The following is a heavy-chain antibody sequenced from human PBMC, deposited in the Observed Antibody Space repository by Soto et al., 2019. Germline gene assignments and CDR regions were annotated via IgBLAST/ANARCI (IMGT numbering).Heavy chain of an antibody. J-gene: IGHJ5*02. CDR2: IYYSGST. CDR3: AGSAAVAGQKYNWFDP. D-gene: IGHD6-19*01. CDR1: GGSISSSSYY. Sequence: QLQLQESGPGLVKPSETLSLTCTVSGGSISSSSYYWGWIRQPPGKGLEWIGSIYYSGSTYYNPSLKSRVTISVDTSKNQFSLKLSSVTAADTAVYYCAGSAAVAGQKYNWFDPWGQGTLVTVSS. V-gene: IGHV4-39*01.